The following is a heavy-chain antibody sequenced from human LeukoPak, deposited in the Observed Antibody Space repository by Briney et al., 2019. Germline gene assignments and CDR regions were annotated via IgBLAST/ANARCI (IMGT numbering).Heavy chain of an antibody. V-gene: IGHV4-31*03. CDR3: ARSALTYGYVFDI. CDR1: GGSMSGGGYS. D-gene: IGHD3-10*01. J-gene: IGHJ3*02. CDR2: NYYSGST. Sequence: PSETLSLTCTVSGGSMSGGGYSWNWIRQHPGKGLEWIGYNYYSGSTYYNPSLRSRVSISADTSKNQLSLKLASVTAADTAVYYCARSALTYGYVFDIWGQGTMVTVSS.